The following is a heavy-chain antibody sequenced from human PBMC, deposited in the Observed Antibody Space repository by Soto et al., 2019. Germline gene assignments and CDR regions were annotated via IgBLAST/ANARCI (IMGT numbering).Heavy chain of an antibody. D-gene: IGHD5-18*01. J-gene: IGHJ4*02. CDR3: ARDGGSSSSWFIRGYSYGYSDY. CDR1: GYTFTNYY. Sequence: ASVKVSCKAVGYTFTNYYIHWVRQAPGQGLEWMGLIKPSDGSTTYAQKFQGRVTMTRDTSTSTVYMELSSLRSEDTAVYYCARDGGSSSSWFIRGYSYGYSDYWGQGTLVTVSS. CDR2: IKPSDGST. V-gene: IGHV1-46*01.